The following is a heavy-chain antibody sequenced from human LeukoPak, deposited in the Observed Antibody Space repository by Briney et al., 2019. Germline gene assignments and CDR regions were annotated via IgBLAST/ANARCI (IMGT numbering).Heavy chain of an antibody. CDR3: ARPRTYYDSWSGYPPFDY. CDR1: GGTFSSHS. D-gene: IGHD3-3*01. Sequence: SVKVSCKASGGTFSSHSFNWVRQAPGRGLEWMGGIIPMSSTTKYAQNFQGRVTITADESTSTAFMELSSLRPEDTAVYYCARPRTYYDSWSGYPPFDYWGQGTLVTVSS. J-gene: IGHJ4*02. V-gene: IGHV1-69*13. CDR2: IIPMSSTT.